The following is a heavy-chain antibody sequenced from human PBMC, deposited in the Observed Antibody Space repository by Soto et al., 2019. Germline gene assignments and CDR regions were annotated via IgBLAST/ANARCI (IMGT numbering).Heavy chain of an antibody. V-gene: IGHV3-53*01. CDR2: INSDGST. D-gene: IGHD5-18*01. CDR3: ARSGYSFAWGY. J-gene: IGHJ4*02. CDR1: GFLVNSAY. Sequence: EVQLVESGGGLIPPGGSLRLSCAASGFLVNSAYMTWVRQAPGKGLEWLSMINSDGSTLYAESVKGRFTISRDNSTNRVDLQMNSLRAEDTAMYYCARSGYSFAWGYWGQGTLVIVTS.